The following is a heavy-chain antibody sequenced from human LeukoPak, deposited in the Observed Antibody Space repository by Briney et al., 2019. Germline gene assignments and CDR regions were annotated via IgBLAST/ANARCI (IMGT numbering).Heavy chain of an antibody. D-gene: IGHD6-19*01. CDR1: GFTFSSYA. CDR2: ISGRDGST. CDR3: AYSSGWSRQIDY. V-gene: IGHV3-23*01. J-gene: IGHJ4*02. Sequence: QPGGSLRLSCEASGFTFSSYAMSWVRQAPGKGLEWVSGISGRDGSTYYADSVKGRFTISRDNSKNTVYLQMNSLRAEDTAIYYCAYSSGWSRQIDYWGQGTLVTVSS.